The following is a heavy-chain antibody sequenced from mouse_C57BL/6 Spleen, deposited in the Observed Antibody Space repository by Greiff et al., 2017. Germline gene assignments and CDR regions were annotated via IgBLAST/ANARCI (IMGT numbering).Heavy chain of an antibody. CDR2: INPNNGGT. CDR3: ARCYYGTWAWFAY. CDR1: GYTFTDYY. D-gene: IGHD1-1*01. J-gene: IGHJ3*01. Sequence: EVQLQQSGPELVKPGASVKISCKASGYTFTDYYMNWVKQSPGKSLEWIGDINPNNGGTSYNQKFKGKATLTVDKSSSTAYMELRSLTSEDSAVYYCARCYYGTWAWFAYWGQGTLVTVSA. V-gene: IGHV1-26*01.